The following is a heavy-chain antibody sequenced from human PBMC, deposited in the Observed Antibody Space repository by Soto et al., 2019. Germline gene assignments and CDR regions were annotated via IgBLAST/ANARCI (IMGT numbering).Heavy chain of an antibody. CDR2: IYPGDSDT. J-gene: IGHJ4*02. V-gene: IGHV5-51*01. D-gene: IGHD3-10*01. Sequence: GESLKISCKGSGYSFTSYWIGWVRQMPGKGLEWMGIIYPGDSDTRYSPSFQGQVTISADKSISTAYLQWSSLKASDTAMYYCARHGQRGVRGVTNWPPYYFDYWGQGTLVTVSS. CDR1: GYSFTSYW. CDR3: ARHGQRGVRGVTNWPPYYFDY.